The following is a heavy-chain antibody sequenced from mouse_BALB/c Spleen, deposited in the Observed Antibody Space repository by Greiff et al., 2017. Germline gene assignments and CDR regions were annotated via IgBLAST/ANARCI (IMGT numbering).Heavy chain of an antibody. CDR1: GYSITSDYA. CDR3: AREVRRPYYYAMDY. J-gene: IGHJ4*01. D-gene: IGHD2-14*01. V-gene: IGHV3-2*02. Sequence: EVQLQESGPGLVKPSQSLSLTCTVTGYSITSDYAWNWIRQFPGNKLEWMGYISYSGSTSYNPSLKSRISITRDTSKNQFFLQLNSVTTEDTATYYCAREVRRPYYYAMDYWGQGTSVTVSS. CDR2: ISYSGST.